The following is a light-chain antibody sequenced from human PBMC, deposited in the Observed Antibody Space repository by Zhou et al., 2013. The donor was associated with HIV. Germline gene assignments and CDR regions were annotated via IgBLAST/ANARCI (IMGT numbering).Light chain of an antibody. J-gene: IGKJ2*01. V-gene: IGKV3-20*01. Sequence: EVVLTQSPATLSLSPGERATLSCRASQTVYNYLVWYQQKPGQAPRLLIYDASSRATGIPDRFSGSGSGTDFTLTISRLEPEDFAVYYCQHYVNSPPYTFGQGTKLEIK. CDR2: DAS. CDR1: QTVYNY. CDR3: QHYVNSPPYT.